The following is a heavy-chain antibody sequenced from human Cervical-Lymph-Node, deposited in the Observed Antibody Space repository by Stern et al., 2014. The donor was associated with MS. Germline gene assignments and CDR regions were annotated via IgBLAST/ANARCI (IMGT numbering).Heavy chain of an antibody. CDR3: AREGADNDAFDV. Sequence: QVQLVEPGAEVKKPGASVTVSCRTSGYTFIDYYIHWVRQAPGQGLEWIGIINLSDGATTYEQKFQGRVTMTRDTSKNTAYMQMGSLTSEDTAVFFCAREGADNDAFDVWGQGTMVTVSS. D-gene: IGHD1-26*01. CDR1: GYTFIDYY. CDR2: INLSDGAT. V-gene: IGHV1-46*03. J-gene: IGHJ3*01.